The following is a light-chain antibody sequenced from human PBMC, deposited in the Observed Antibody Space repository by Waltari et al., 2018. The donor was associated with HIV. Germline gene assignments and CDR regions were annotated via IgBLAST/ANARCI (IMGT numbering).Light chain of an antibody. V-gene: IGLV3-10*01. CDR2: DDT. Sequence: SYELTQPPSVSVSPGQTATIPCPGDALPKRNAYWYQQSSGQAPVLVMYDDTKRPSGIPEGFSGSTSGTTASLTVSRAQVDDEADYYCYSTDTTGYERVFGGGTKLTVL. CDR1: ALPKRN. J-gene: IGLJ3*02. CDR3: YSTDTTGYERV.